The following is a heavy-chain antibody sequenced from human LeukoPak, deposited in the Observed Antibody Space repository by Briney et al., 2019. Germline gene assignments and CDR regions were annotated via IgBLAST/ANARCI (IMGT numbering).Heavy chain of an antibody. Sequence: AGGSLRLSCAASGFTFRSFAMNWVRQAPGKGLECVSAISGGGDFTKYADSVKGRFTISRVNSKNTLYLQMNSLRAEDTAVYYCAKENYGDSTGGRFQHWGQGTLVTVSS. D-gene: IGHD4-17*01. V-gene: IGHV3-23*01. CDR2: ISGGGDFT. CDR3: AKENYGDSTGGRFQH. J-gene: IGHJ1*01. CDR1: GFTFRSFA.